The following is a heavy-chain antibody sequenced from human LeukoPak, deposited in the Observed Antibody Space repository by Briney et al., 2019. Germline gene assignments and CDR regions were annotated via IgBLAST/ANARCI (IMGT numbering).Heavy chain of an antibody. D-gene: IGHD2-15*01. CDR3: TRYDPAATGGWFDP. V-gene: IGHV4-39*01. Sequence: PSETLSLTCTVSGGSISSGNYYWGWIRQPPGKGLEWIGIVHYNGNTYYSPSLKSRVTISVDTSKSQFSLELRSVAAADTAVYYCTRYDPAATGGWFDPWGQGTLVTVSS. J-gene: IGHJ5*02. CDR1: GGSISSGNYY. CDR2: VHYNGNT.